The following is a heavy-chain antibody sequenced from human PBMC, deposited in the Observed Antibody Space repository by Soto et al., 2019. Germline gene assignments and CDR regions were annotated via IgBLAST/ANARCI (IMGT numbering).Heavy chain of an antibody. Sequence: GTLRLSCTASVFTCRSYAMSWVRQAPGKGLEWVSGISGSGGSTYYADSMKGRFTISRDNSKNTLYLQMNSLRVEDTAVYYCAKEAAAGNKIYFYYYYGMDVWGQGTTVTVSS. D-gene: IGHD6-25*01. CDR2: ISGSGGST. V-gene: IGHV3-23*01. CDR1: VFTCRSYA. CDR3: AKEAAAGNKIYFYYYYGMDV. J-gene: IGHJ6*02.